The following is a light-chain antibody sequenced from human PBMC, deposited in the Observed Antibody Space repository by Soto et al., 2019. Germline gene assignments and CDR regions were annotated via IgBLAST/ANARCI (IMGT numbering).Light chain of an antibody. CDR2: EVS. J-gene: IGLJ1*01. Sequence: QSALTQPPSASGSPGQSVTISCTGTSSDVGGYNYVSWYQQHPGKAPKLIIYEVSKRPSGVPDRFSGSKSGNTASLTVSGLQAEDEADYYCSSYAGNSNGGAFGTGTKVTVL. CDR3: SSYAGNSNGGA. CDR1: SSDVGGYNY. V-gene: IGLV2-8*01.